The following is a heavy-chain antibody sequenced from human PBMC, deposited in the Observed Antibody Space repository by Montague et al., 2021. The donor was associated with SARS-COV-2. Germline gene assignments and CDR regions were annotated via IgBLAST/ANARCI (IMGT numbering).Heavy chain of an antibody. CDR1: GGSMSDHY. CDR3: ARAVSVRRAVNWFDP. Sequence: SETPSLTCTVSGGSMSDHYRAWIRQPPGKGLEWLAYIYYSGGINSNASLKSRVTMSVDTSKNQFSLELTSVTAADTAVYYCARAVSVRRAVNWFDPWGQGTLVTVSS. CDR2: IYYSGGI. V-gene: IGHV4-59*11. J-gene: IGHJ5*02. D-gene: IGHD3-10*01.